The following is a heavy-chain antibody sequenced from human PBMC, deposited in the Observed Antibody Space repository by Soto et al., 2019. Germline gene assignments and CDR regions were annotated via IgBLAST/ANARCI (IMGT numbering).Heavy chain of an antibody. Sequence: GGSLRLSCAASGFTFCSCAMGGVRQATGKGLEWVSAISGSGGSTYYADSVKGRFTISRDNSKNTLYLQMNSLRAEDTAVYYCAKEGGYCSGGSCYFFDYWGQGTLVTVSS. CDR3: AKEGGYCSGGSCYFFDY. CDR1: GFTFCSCA. D-gene: IGHD2-15*01. V-gene: IGHV3-23*01. J-gene: IGHJ4*02. CDR2: ISGSGGST.